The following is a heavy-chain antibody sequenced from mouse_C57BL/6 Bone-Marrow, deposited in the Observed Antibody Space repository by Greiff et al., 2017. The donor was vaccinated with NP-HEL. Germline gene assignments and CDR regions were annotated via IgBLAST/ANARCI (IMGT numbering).Heavy chain of an antibody. CDR1: GFNIKDDY. J-gene: IGHJ4*01. D-gene: IGHD2-2*01. V-gene: IGHV14-4*01. CDR3: TTRGLPYYYAMDY. Sequence: VQLQQSGAELVRPGASVKLSCTASGFNIKDDYMHWVKQRPEQGLEWIGWIDPENGDTEYASKFQGKATITADTSSNTAYLQLSSLTSEDTAVYDCTTRGLPYYYAMDYWGQGTSVTVSS. CDR2: IDPENGDT.